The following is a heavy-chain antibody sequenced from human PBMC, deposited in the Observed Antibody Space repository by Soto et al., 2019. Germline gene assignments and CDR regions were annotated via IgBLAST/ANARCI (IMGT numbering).Heavy chain of an antibody. CDR3: ARPGGSGWFYFDS. J-gene: IGHJ4*02. CDR1: GEYMSGTIYY. D-gene: IGHD6-13*01. CDR2: IYYSGST. Sequence: SETLSLTCIGSGEYMSGTIYYWGWIRQPPGKGLEWIGSIYYSGSTYYNPSLKSRVTISVDTSKNHFSLKLTSVTAADTAVYYCARPGGSGWFYFDSWGQGSQVTVSS. V-gene: IGHV4-39*02.